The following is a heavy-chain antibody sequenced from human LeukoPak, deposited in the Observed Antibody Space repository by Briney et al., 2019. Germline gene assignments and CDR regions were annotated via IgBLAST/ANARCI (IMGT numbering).Heavy chain of an antibody. D-gene: IGHD6-13*01. CDR1: GGSISSYY. V-gene: IGHV4-59*01. J-gene: IGHJ4*02. CDR2: IYYSGST. CDR3: ARDSQYSSSWYVY. Sequence: SETLSLTCTVSGGSISSYYWSWIRQPPGKGLEWIGYIYYSGSTNYNPSLKSRVTISVDTSKNQFSLKLSSVTAEDTAVYYCARDSQYSSSWYVYWGQGTLVTVSS.